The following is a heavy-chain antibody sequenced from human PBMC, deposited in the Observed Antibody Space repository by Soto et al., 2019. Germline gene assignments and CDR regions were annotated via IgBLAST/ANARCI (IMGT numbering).Heavy chain of an antibody. D-gene: IGHD6-13*01. Sequence: EVQLVESGGGLVQPGGSVRLSCAASGFTFSSYWMSWVRQAPVKGLEWVGNIKQDGSEKNYVDFMEGRFTISRDNAENSLYLQMNSLRAEDTAVYYCARIASAGRGWDVWCQGTTVVVSS. CDR2: IKQDGSEK. CDR1: GFTFSSYW. V-gene: IGHV3-7*01. J-gene: IGHJ6*02. CDR3: ARIASAGRGWDV.